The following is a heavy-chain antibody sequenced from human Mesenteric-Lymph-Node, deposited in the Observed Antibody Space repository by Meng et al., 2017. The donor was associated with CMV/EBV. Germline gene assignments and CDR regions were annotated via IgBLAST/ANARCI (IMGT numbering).Heavy chain of an antibody. CDR3: ASHRGGQWLVSNY. CDR2: IYDTGST. J-gene: IGHJ4*02. Sequence: GSLRLSCTVSGGSISNYYWSWIRQPPGKGLEWIGYIYDTGSTNYNPSLKSRVTISVDTSKNQFSLKLNSVTAADTAVYYCASHRGGQWLVSNYWGQGTLVTVSS. CDR1: GGSISNYY. V-gene: IGHV4-59*12. D-gene: IGHD6-19*01.